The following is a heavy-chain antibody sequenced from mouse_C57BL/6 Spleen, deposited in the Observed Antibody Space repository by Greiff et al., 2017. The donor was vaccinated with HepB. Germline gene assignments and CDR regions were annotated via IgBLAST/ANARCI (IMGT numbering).Heavy chain of an antibody. J-gene: IGHJ4*01. CDR1: GFTFSSYA. CDR3: ARDKGYLSSMDY. D-gene: IGHD3-2*02. Sequence: EVKLVESGGGLVKPGGSLKLSCAASGFTFSSYAMSWVRQTPEKRLEWVATISDGGSYTYYPDNVKGRFTISRDNAKNNLYLQMSHLKSEDTAMYYCARDKGYLSSMDYWGQGTSVTVSS. V-gene: IGHV5-4*01. CDR2: ISDGGSYT.